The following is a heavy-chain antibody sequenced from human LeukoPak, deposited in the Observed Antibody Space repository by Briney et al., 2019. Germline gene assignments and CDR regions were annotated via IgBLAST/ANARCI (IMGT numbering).Heavy chain of an antibody. Sequence: SETLSPTCSVSGGSISNADYYWGWIRQAPGKGLEWIGSIFYGERNHYNPSLKSRATMSVDTSKNQFSLKLPSVTAADAAMYYCARQLPTAAADTRGYFEYWGQGAVVTVSS. CDR3: ARQLPTAAADTRGYFEY. CDR2: IFYGERN. V-gene: IGHV4-39*01. J-gene: IGHJ4*01. CDR1: GGSISNADYY. D-gene: IGHD6-13*01.